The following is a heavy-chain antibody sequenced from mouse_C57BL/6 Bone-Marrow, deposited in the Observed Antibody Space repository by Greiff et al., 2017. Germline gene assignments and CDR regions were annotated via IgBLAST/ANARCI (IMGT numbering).Heavy chain of an antibody. V-gene: IGHV5-4*03. CDR2: ISDGGSYT. CDR3: ARVPLRREERYFDY. J-gene: IGHJ2*01. CDR1: GFTFSSYA. Sequence: EVKLVESGGGLVKPGGSLKLSCAASGFTFSSYAMSWVRQTPETRLEWVATISDGGSYTYYPDNVKGRFTISRDNAKNNLYLQMSHLKSEDTAMYYCARVPLRREERYFDYWGQGTTLTVSS. D-gene: IGHD2-12*01.